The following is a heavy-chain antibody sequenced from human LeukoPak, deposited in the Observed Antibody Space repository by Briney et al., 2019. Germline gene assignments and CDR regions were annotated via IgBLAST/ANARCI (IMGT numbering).Heavy chain of an antibody. CDR1: GFTFSSYG. V-gene: IGHV3-30*18. CDR2: ISYDGNKK. CDR3: AKSRSRNMLTFGGVENCFDP. J-gene: IGHJ5*02. D-gene: IGHD3-16*01. Sequence: GRSLRLSCGASGFTFSSYGMHWVRQAPGKGLEWVAVISYDGNKKYYADSVKGRFTISRDNSKNTLYLQMNSLRAEDTAVYYCAKSRSRNMLTFGGVENCFDPWGQGTLVTVSS.